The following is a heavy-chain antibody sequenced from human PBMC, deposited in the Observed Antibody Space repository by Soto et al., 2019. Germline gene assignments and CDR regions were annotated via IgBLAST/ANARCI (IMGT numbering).Heavy chain of an antibody. Sequence: GGSLRLSCAASGFTFSSYAMSWVRQAPGKGLEWVSAISGSGGSTYYADSVKGRFTISRDNVKNSLYLQMNSLRAEDTAVHYCASGTNGAFFVYWGQGILVTVSS. J-gene: IGHJ4*02. CDR3: ASGTNGAFFVY. D-gene: IGHD2-8*01. V-gene: IGHV3-23*01. CDR2: ISGSGGST. CDR1: GFTFSSYA.